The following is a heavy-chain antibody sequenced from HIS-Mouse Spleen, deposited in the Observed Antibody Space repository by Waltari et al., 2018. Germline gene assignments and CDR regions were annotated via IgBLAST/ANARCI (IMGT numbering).Heavy chain of an antibody. CDR3: ARALIGSGYDYYYYGMDV. CDR2: TYYRSKWYN. V-gene: IGHV6-1*01. Sequence: QVQLQQSGPGLVKPSQTLSLTCAISGDSVSSNSAAWNWIRQSPSRGLEWLERTYYRSKWYNDYAVSLKSRITINPDTSKNQFSLQLNSVTPEDTAVYYCARALIGSGYDYYYYGMDVWGQGTTVTVSS. CDR1: GDSVSSNSAA. J-gene: IGHJ6*02. D-gene: IGHD5-12*01.